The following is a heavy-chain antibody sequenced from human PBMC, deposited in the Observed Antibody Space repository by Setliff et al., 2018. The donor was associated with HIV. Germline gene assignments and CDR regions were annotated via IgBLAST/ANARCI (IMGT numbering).Heavy chain of an antibody. Sequence: LRLSCAASGFTFSRYAMHWVRQAPGKGLEWVAVVSHDGSNRYYADSVKGRFTISRDNSKNTLYLQMNSLRAEDTAVYYCARDFTYDNRGSLTRFAMDVWGQGITVTVSS. D-gene: IGHD3-22*01. CDR1: GFTFSRYA. CDR3: ARDFTYDNRGSLTRFAMDV. J-gene: IGHJ6*02. CDR2: VSHDGSNR. V-gene: IGHV3-30*04.